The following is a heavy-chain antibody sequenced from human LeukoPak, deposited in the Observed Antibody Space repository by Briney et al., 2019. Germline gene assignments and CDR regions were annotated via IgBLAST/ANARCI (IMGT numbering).Heavy chain of an antibody. V-gene: IGHV3-21*04. D-gene: IGHD1-26*01. Sequence: GGSLRLSCAASGFTFSSYAMSWVRQAPGKGLEWVSAISSSGSTIYYADSVKGRFTISRDNAKNSLYLQMNSLRAEDTAVYYCARILVGATLHDAFDIWGQGTMVTVSS. CDR3: ARILVGATLHDAFDI. CDR2: ISSSGSTI. J-gene: IGHJ3*02. CDR1: GFTFSSYA.